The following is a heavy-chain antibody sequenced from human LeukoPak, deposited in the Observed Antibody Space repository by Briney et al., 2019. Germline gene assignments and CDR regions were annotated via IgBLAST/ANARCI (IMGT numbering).Heavy chain of an antibody. CDR1: GGSISSSSYY. V-gene: IGHV4-39*01. CDR3: AKLSTRRGVGTAMVKDNFDY. CDR2: IYYSGST. Sequence: SETLSLTCTVSGGSISSSSYYWGWIRQPPGKGLEWIGSIYYSGSTYYNPSLKSRVTISVDTSKNQFSLKLSSVTAADTAVYYCAKLSTRRGVGTAMVKDNFDYWGQGTLVTVSS. D-gene: IGHD5-18*01. J-gene: IGHJ4*02.